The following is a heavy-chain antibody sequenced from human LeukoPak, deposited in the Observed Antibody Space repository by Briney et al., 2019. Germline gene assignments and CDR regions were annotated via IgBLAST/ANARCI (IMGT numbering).Heavy chain of an antibody. Sequence: GGPLRLSCAASGFTFSSYTMSWVRQAPGKGLEWVSGITGSGISTYYADSVKGRFTISRDNSKNTLYLQMNSLRAEDTAVYYCAQREYSRGHNWFAPWGQGALVTVSS. CDR1: GFTFSSYT. CDR2: ITGSGIST. J-gene: IGHJ5*02. CDR3: AQREYSRGHNWFAP. V-gene: IGHV3-23*01. D-gene: IGHD3-22*01.